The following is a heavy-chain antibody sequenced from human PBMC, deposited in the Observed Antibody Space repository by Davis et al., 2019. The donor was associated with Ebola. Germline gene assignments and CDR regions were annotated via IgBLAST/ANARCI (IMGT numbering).Heavy chain of an antibody. CDR3: ASPSSRGVVIPDY. Sequence: GESLKISCAASGFTVSSNYMSWVRQAPGKGLEWVSVIYSGGSTYYADSVKGRFTISRDNSKNTLYLQMNSLRAEDTAVYYCASPSSRGVVIPDYWGQGTLVTVSS. V-gene: IGHV3-66*01. J-gene: IGHJ4*02. D-gene: IGHD3-3*01. CDR1: GFTVSSNY. CDR2: IYSGGST.